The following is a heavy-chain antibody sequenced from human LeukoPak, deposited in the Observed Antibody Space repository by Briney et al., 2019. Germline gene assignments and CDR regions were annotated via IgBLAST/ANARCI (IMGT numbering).Heavy chain of an antibody. CDR1: GYTFTRYG. V-gene: IGHV1-18*01. Sequence: ASVKVSCKASGYTFTRYGISWVRQAPGQGLEWMGWISAYNGDTNYAQNLQGGVTMTTDTSTNIAYMELRSLRSDDTAVYYCARDQGDGFIDYWGQGTLVTVSS. D-gene: IGHD5-24*01. J-gene: IGHJ4*02. CDR3: ARDQGDGFIDY. CDR2: ISAYNGDT.